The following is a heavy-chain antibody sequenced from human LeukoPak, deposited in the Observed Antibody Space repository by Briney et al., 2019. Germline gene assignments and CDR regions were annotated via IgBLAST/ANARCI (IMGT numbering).Heavy chain of an antibody. D-gene: IGHD3-10*01. CDR3: AKGIYGSGSSNYFAY. Sequence: GGSLRLSCAASGFTFSSYAMSWVRQAPGKGLEWVSAISGSGGSTYYADSVKGRFTISRDNSKNTLYLQMNSLRAEDTAVYYCAKGIYGSGSSNYFAYWGQGTLVTVSS. J-gene: IGHJ4*02. V-gene: IGHV3-23*01. CDR1: GFTFSSYA. CDR2: ISGSGGST.